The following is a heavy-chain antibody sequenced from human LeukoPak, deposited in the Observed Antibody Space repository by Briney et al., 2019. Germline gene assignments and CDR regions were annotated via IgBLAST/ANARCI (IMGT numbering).Heavy chain of an antibody. CDR1: GFTFSSYE. D-gene: IGHD6-13*01. J-gene: IGHJ6*03. Sequence: GGSLRLSCAASGFTFSSYEMNWVRQAPGKGLEWVSYISSSGSTIYYADSVKGRFTISRDNAKNSLYLQMNSLRAEGTAVYYCARRVAAAGWPGSYYMDVWGKGTTVTVSS. V-gene: IGHV3-48*03. CDR2: ISSSGSTI. CDR3: ARRVAAAGWPGSYYMDV.